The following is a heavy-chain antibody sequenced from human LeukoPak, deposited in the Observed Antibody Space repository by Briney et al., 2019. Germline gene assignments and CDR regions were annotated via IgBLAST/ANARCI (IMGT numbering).Heavy chain of an antibody. Sequence: SETLSLTCAVYGGSFSAYYWSWIRQPPGKGLEWIGEINHSGSTNYNPSLKSRVTISVDTSRNQFSLKLSSVTAADTAVYYCAEIAAAGTLFDYWGQGTLVTVS. CDR3: AEIAAAGTLFDY. D-gene: IGHD6-13*01. CDR1: GGSFSAYY. CDR2: INHSGST. J-gene: IGHJ4*02. V-gene: IGHV4-34*01.